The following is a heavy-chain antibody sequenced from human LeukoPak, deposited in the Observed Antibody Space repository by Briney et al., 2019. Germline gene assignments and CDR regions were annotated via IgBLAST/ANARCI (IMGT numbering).Heavy chain of an antibody. V-gene: IGHV4-59*01. CDR1: GAPISTYY. CDR2: IYYSGST. D-gene: IGHD3-22*01. J-gene: IGHJ4*02. CDR3: ARGPHYYDSSGYYFGGYY. Sequence: PSETLSLTCTVSGAPISTYYWSWIRQPPGKGLERIGYIYYSGSTNYNPSLKSRVTISVDTSKNQFSLRLSSVTAADTAVYYCARGPHYYDSSGYYFGGYYWGQGTLVTVSS.